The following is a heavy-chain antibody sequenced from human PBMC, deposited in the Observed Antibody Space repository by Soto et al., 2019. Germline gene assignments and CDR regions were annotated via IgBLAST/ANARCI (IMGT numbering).Heavy chain of an antibody. D-gene: IGHD2-2*02. CDR2: ISRNGGSS. J-gene: IGHJ6*02. Sequence: EVQLLQSGGGSGQPGGSLRLPCAAAGFTFRNYAMSWVRQVPGKGLEWVSAISRNGGSSYYADSVKGRFTISRDNSKNTLYLQMNSLRADDTAIYFCARGDCSAAGCYIHYYYGMDVWGQGTAVTVSS. CDR3: ARGDCSAAGCYIHYYYGMDV. CDR1: GFTFRNYA. V-gene: IGHV3-23*01.